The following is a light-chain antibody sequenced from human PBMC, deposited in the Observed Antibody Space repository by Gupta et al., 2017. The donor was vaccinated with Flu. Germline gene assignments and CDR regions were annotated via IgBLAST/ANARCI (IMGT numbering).Light chain of an antibody. CDR1: QSVSSN. CDR2: GAS. Sequence: EIVMTQSPATLSVPPGERATLSCRASQSVSSNLAWYQQKPGQAPRLLIYGASTRATGIPARFSGSGSGTEFTLTISSLQSEDFAVYYCQQYNNWPPEYTFGQGTKLEIK. V-gene: IGKV3-15*01. CDR3: QQYNNWPPEYT. J-gene: IGKJ2*01.